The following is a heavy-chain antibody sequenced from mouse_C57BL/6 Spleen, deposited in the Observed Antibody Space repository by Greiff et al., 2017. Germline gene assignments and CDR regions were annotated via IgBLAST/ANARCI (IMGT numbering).Heavy chain of an antibody. J-gene: IGHJ4*01. D-gene: IGHD2-5*01. CDR2: INPSNGGT. CDR3: ASPYYSNYAMDY. V-gene: IGHV1-53*01. CDR1: GYTFTSYW. Sequence: QVQLKQSGTELVKPGASVKLSCKASGYTFTSYWMHWVKQRPGQGLEWIGNINPSNGGTNYNEKFKSKATLTVDKSSSTAYMQLSSLTSEDSAVYYCASPYYSNYAMDYWGQGTSVTVSS.